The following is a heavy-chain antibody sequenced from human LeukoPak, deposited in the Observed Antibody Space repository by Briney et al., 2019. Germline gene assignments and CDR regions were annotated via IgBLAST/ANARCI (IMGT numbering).Heavy chain of an antibody. J-gene: IGHJ4*02. CDR3: AGGRHYYGSGSYYPNDY. Sequence: GASVKVSCKASGYTFTGYYMHWVRQAPGQGLEWMGIINPSGGSTSYAQKFQGRVTMTRDTSTSTVYMELSSLRSEDTAVYYCAGGRHYYGSGSYYPNDYWGQGTLVTVSS. CDR1: GYTFTGYY. D-gene: IGHD3-10*01. V-gene: IGHV1-46*01. CDR2: INPSGGST.